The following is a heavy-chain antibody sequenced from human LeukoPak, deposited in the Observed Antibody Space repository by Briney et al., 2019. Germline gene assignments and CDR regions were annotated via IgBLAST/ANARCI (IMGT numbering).Heavy chain of an antibody. CDR1: GFTFNRSW. CDR2: MDPSGSQK. J-gene: IGHJ4*02. D-gene: IGHD1-1*01. CDR3: AIWTSGNY. V-gene: IGHV3-7*01. Sequence: GGSLRLSCAGSGFTFNRSWMNWVRQAPGKGLEWVANMDPSGSQKRYVDSVKGRFTISKDNPGTSLYLEMYSLRAEDTAIYYCAIWTSGNYWGQGTLVTVSS.